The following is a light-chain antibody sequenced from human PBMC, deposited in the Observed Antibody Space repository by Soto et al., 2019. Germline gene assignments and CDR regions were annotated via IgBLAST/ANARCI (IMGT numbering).Light chain of an antibody. Sequence: QSALTQPASVSGSPGQSITLSCTGISSDVGAYNYVSWYQQFPDKAPKFIIYHVSDRPSGVSNRFSGSKSGNTASLTISGLQAEDEADYYCSSYTGSSTIFGGGTKLTVL. CDR1: SSDVGAYNY. CDR3: SSYTGSSTI. V-gene: IGLV2-14*01. CDR2: HVS. J-gene: IGLJ2*01.